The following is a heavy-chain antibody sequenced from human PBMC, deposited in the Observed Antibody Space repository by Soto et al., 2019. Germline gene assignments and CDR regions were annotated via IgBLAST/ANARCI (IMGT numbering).Heavy chain of an antibody. V-gene: IGHV1-18*01. CDR3: ARGSGSYYYYYGMDV. CDR1: GYTFTSYG. J-gene: IGHJ6*02. Sequence: GASVKVSCKASGYTFTSYGISWVRQAPGQGLEWMGWISAYSGNTNYAQKLQGRVTMTTDTSTSTAYMDLRSLKSDDTAMNYCARGSGSYYYYYGMDVWGQGTTVTVSS. D-gene: IGHD1-26*01. CDR2: ISAYSGNT.